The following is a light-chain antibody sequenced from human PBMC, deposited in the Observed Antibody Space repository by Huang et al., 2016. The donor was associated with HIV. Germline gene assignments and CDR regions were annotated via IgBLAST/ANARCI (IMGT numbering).Light chain of an antibody. V-gene: IGKV3-11*01. CDR3: QQRSDWPRT. CDR1: QSGSSD. CDR2: GAS. J-gene: IGKJ2*01. Sequence: EIVLNQSPATLSLSPGERAPLSCRASQSGSSDVDWYQQKAGQAPRILIYGASNRATGIPARFSGSGSGTDFTLTISSLEPEDFAVYYCQQRSDWPRTFGQGTKLEIK.